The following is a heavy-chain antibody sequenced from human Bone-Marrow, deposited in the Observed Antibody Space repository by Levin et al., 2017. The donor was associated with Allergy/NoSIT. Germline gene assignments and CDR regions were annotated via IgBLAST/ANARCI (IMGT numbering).Heavy chain of an antibody. D-gene: IGHD2-8*02. J-gene: IGHJ4*02. Sequence: GESLKISCKASGYTFSNYVISWVRQVPGQGLEWMGWSSAYNGRTKYVQNFEDRVNMTTDRSTSTAYMELRSLGSGDTAVYYCARENYDTRGQRLHFDSWGQGTLVTVSS. CDR3: ARENYDTRGQRLHFDS. CDR2: SSAYNGRT. CDR1: GYTFSNYV. V-gene: IGHV1-18*01.